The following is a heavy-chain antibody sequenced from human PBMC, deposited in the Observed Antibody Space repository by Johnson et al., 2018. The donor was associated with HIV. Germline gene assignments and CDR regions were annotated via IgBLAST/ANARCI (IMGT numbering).Heavy chain of an antibody. D-gene: IGHD1-26*01. CDR1: GFTFSSYW. V-gene: IGHV3-7*03. Sequence: VQLVESGGGLVQPGGSLRLSCAASGFTFSSYWMSWVRQAPGKGLEWVANIKQDGSEKYYVDSVKGRFTISRDNAKNSLYPQMNSLRAEDTAVYYCARDSQWELRPDAFDIWGQGTMVTVSS. J-gene: IGHJ3*02. CDR3: ARDSQWELRPDAFDI. CDR2: IKQDGSEK.